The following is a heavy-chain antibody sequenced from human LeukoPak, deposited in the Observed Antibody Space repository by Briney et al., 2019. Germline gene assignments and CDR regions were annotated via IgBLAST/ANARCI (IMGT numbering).Heavy chain of an antibody. CDR1: GGSISNNNYY. CDR3: ATWRTAKTGFDY. CDR2: IYYSGSP. V-gene: IGHV4-39*01. D-gene: IGHD1-1*01. J-gene: IGHJ4*02. Sequence: PSETLSLTCTVSGGSISNNNYYWAWIRQPPGKGLGCIGSIYYSGSPYYNPSLKSRVTISVDTSKNQFSLRLSSVTAADTAVYYCATWRTAKTGFDYWGQGTLVTASS.